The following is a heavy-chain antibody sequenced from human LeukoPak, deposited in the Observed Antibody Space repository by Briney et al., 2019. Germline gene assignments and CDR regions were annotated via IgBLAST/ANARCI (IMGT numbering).Heavy chain of an antibody. V-gene: IGHV1-18*01. J-gene: IGHJ4*03. CDR3: ARDHGYGDY. Sequence: ASLKVSSAAPLDTFTISGISCGRHAPRQGVEWMGWICAYNVNTNYTQKLQGRVTMTTDTSTSTAYMELRSLTSDDTAVYYGARDHGYGDYWGQGTLVSVSS. CDR2: ICAYNVNT. CDR1: LDTFTISG.